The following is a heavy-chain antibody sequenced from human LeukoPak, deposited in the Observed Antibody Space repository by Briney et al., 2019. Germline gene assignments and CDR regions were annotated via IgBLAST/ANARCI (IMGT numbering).Heavy chain of an antibody. CDR3: ARQLQGFYFDY. D-gene: IGHD2-15*01. CDR1: GGSISSSSYY. Sequence: PSETLSLTCTVSGGSISSSSYYWGWIRQPPGKGLEWIGSIYYSGSTYYNPSLKSRVTISVDTSKNQFSLKLSSVTAADTAVFYCARQLQGFYFDYWGQGTLVTVSS. CDR2: IYYSGST. J-gene: IGHJ4*02. V-gene: IGHV4-39*01.